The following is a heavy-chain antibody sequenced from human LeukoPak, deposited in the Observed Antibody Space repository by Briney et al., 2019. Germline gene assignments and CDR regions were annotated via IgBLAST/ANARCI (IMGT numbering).Heavy chain of an antibody. V-gene: IGHV3-33*06. CDR3: AKHSSGWYYYYYYMDV. Sequence: GRSLRLSCAASGFTFSSYGMHWVRQAPGKGLEWVAVIWYDGSNKYYADSVKGRFTISRDNSKNTLYLQMNSLRAEDTAVYYCAKHSSGWYYYYYYMDVWGKGTTVTVSS. CDR2: IWYDGSNK. CDR1: GFTFSSYG. J-gene: IGHJ6*03. D-gene: IGHD6-19*01.